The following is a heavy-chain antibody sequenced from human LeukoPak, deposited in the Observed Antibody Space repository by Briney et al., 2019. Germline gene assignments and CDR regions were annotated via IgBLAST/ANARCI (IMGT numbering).Heavy chain of an antibody. J-gene: IGHJ4*02. CDR3: ARVAGSVDY. V-gene: IGHV1-8*03. Sequence: VKVSCKASVYTFTTYDINWVRQATGQGLEWMGWMNPNSGYTGYAQKFQGRVTITRDTSISTAYMELSSLRSEDTAVYYCARVAGSVDYWGQGTLVTVSS. D-gene: IGHD6-19*01. CDR2: MNPNSGYT. CDR1: VYTFTTYD.